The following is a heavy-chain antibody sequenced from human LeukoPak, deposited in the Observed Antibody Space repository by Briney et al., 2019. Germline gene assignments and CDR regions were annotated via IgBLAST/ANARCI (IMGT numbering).Heavy chain of an antibody. Sequence: ASVKVSCKASGYTFTSYAMNWVRQAPGQGLEWMGWINPSSGGTNYAQKFQGRVTMTRDTSISTAYMELSRLRSDDTAIYYCARDVGEYCSSVSCYAPDYWGQGTLVTVSS. J-gene: IGHJ4*02. V-gene: IGHV1-2*02. D-gene: IGHD2-2*01. CDR2: INPSSGGT. CDR1: GYTFTSYA. CDR3: ARDVGEYCSSVSCYAPDY.